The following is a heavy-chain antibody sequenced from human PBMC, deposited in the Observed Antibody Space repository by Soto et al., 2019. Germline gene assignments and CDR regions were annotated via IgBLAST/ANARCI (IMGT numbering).Heavy chain of an antibody. CDR1: GVTISSGAYY. D-gene: IGHD6-13*01. V-gene: IGHV4-31*03. Sequence: SETLSLTCTVSGVTISSGAYYWSWIRQPPGEGLEWIGNIYYSGSTYYSPSLKSRVAISLDTSKNQFSLRLSSVTAADTAVYYCARYRFSGSKWSKFDFWGQGTLVTVSS. CDR2: IYYSGST. CDR3: ARYRFSGSKWSKFDF. J-gene: IGHJ4*02.